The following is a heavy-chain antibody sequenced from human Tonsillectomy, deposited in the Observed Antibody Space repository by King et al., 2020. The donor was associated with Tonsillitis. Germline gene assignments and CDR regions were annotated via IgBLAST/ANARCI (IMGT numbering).Heavy chain of an antibody. D-gene: IGHD2-15*01. V-gene: IGHV3-11*01. CDR1: GFTFSDYY. Sequence: VQLVESGGGLVKPGGSLRLSCAASGFTFSDYYMSWIRQAPGKGLEWVSYISSSGNIIYYADSVKGRLTISRDNAKNSLYLQMNSLRAEDTAVYYCARDRGYCSGVYCYPIFDYWGQGTLVTVSS. J-gene: IGHJ4*02. CDR3: ARDRGYCSGVYCYPIFDY. CDR2: ISSSGNII.